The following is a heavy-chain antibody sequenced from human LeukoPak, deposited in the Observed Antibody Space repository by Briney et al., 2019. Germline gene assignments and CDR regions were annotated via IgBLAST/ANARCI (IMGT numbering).Heavy chain of an antibody. J-gene: IGHJ3*02. CDR2: TYYRSKWYN. D-gene: IGHD3-22*01. Sequence: SQTLSLTCAISGGSVSSNSAAWNWIRQSPSRGLEWLGRTYYRSKWYNDYAVSVKSRITINPDTSKNQFSLQLNSVTPEDTAVYYCARSSRYDSSGYYYDVHAFDIWGQGTLVTVSS. CDR1: GGSVSSNSAA. V-gene: IGHV6-1*01. CDR3: ARSSRYDSSGYYYDVHAFDI.